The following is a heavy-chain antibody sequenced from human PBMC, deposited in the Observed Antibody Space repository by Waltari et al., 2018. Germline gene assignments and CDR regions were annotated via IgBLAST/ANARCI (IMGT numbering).Heavy chain of an antibody. V-gene: IGHV4-61*02. D-gene: IGHD2-15*01. CDR3: ARGPDRAVAGRIPQFPFDY. J-gene: IGHJ4*02. CDR1: GGSISSDTFY. Sequence: QVLLQESGPGLVEPSQTLSLTCSVSGGSISSDTFYWSWIRQPAGKGLEWIGRIYTSGSTNYNPSLKSRVSMSIDTSNNQFSLKLNFVTAADTAVYFCARGPDRAVAGRIPQFPFDYWGQGTLVTVSS. CDR2: IYTSGST.